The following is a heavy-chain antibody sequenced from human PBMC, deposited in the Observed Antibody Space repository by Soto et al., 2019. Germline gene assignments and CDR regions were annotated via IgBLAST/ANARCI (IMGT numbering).Heavy chain of an antibody. Sequence: EVQLLESGGGLVQPGGSLRLSCAASGFTFSSYAMSWVRQAPGKGLEWVSAISGSGGSTYYADSVKGRFTISRDNSKITLYLQMNSLRAEDTAVYYCARPARGRYFHWLLPSDAFDIWGQGTMVTVSS. CDR1: GFTFSSYA. CDR3: ARPARGRYFHWLLPSDAFDI. J-gene: IGHJ3*02. D-gene: IGHD3-9*01. V-gene: IGHV3-23*01. CDR2: ISGSGGST.